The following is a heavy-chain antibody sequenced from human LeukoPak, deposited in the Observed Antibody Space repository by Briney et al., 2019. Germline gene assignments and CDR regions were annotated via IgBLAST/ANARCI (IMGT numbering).Heavy chain of an antibody. CDR2: INTNTGNP. CDR1: GYTFTSYA. Sequence: RASVKVSCKASGYTFTSYAMNWVRRAPGQGLEWMGWINTNTGNPTYAQGFTGRFVFSLDTSVSTAYLQISSLKAEDTAVYYCARDPGYYDSSGYYRGMFWYFDYWGQGTLVTVSS. V-gene: IGHV7-4-1*02. CDR3: ARDPGYYDSSGYYRGMFWYFDY. D-gene: IGHD3-22*01. J-gene: IGHJ4*02.